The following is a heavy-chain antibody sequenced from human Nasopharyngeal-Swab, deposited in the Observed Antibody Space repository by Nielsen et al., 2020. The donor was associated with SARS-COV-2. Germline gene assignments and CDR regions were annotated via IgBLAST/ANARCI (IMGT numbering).Heavy chain of an antibody. CDR1: GFTFSSYA. D-gene: IGHD1-26*01. CDR3: ARPYSGSYFGAFDI. Sequence: GESLKISCAASGFTFSSYAMHWVRQAPGKGLEWVAVISYDGSNKYYADSVKGRFTISRDNSKKTLYLQMNSLRAEDTAVYYCARPYSGSYFGAFDIWGQGTMVTVSS. CDR2: ISYDGSNK. V-gene: IGHV3-30-3*01. J-gene: IGHJ3*02.